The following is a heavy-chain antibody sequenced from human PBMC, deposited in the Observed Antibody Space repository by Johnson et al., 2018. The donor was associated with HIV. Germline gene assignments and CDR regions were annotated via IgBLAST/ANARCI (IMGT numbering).Heavy chain of an antibody. CDR1: GFTFSSYG. CDR3: AKAYGIAAAGKAFDI. J-gene: IGHJ3*02. V-gene: IGHV3-30*02. CDR2: IRYDGSNK. D-gene: IGHD6-13*01. Sequence: QVQLVESGGGVVQPGGSLRLSCAASGFTFSSYGMHWVRQAPGKGLEWVAFIRYDGSNKYYADSVKGRFTISRDNSKNTLYLQMNSLRADDTAVYYCAKAYGIAAAGKAFDIWGQGTMVTVSS.